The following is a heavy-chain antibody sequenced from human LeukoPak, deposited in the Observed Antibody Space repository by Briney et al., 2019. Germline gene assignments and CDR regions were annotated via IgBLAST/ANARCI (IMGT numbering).Heavy chain of an antibody. J-gene: IGHJ3*02. CDR2: VNDSGST. V-gene: IGHV4-34*01. CDR3: ARDGGIVSSYAFDI. D-gene: IGHD1-26*01. CDR1: GGSFSGYY. Sequence: SETLSLTCAVYGGSFSGYYWSWIRQPPGKGLEWIGEVNDSGSTKYNLSLKSRVTISLGTSKNQFSLKLSSVTAADTAVYYCARDGGIVSSYAFDIWVQGTMITVSS.